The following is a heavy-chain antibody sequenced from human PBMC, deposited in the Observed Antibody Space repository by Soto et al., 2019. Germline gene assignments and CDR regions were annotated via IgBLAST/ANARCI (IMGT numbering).Heavy chain of an antibody. CDR3: ASALMVRGVPGY. D-gene: IGHD3-10*01. Sequence: GGSLRLSCGVSGFTVSSNYMSWVRQAPGKGLEWVSVIYSGGSTYYADSVKGRFTISRDNSKNTLYLQMNSLRAEDTAVYYCASALMVRGVPGYWGQGALVTVSS. CDR2: IYSGGST. V-gene: IGHV3-53*01. CDR1: GFTVSSNY. J-gene: IGHJ4*02.